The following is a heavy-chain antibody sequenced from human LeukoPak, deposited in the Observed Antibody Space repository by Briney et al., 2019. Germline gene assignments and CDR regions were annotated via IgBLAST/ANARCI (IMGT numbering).Heavy chain of an antibody. D-gene: IGHD4-4*01. Sequence: GGSLRLSCAASGFTFSSYSMNWVRQAPGKGLEWVSSISSSSSYIYYADSVKGRFTISRDNAKNSLYLQMNSLRAEDTAVYYCARAVTGKYYFDYWGQGTLVTVSS. CDR2: ISSSSSYI. CDR1: GFTFSSYS. J-gene: IGHJ4*02. CDR3: ARAVTGKYYFDY. V-gene: IGHV3-21*04.